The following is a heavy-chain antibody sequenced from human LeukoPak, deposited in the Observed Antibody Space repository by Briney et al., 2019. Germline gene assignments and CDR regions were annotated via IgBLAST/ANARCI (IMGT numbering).Heavy chain of an antibody. V-gene: IGHV3-23*01. CDR2: ISGSGGST. CDR1: GFTFSSYA. Sequence: QPGGSLRLSCAASGFTFSSYAMSWVRQAPGKGLEWVSAISGSGGSTYYADSVKGRFTISRDNSKNTLYLQMNSLRAEDTAVYYRAKASGVVIETDFDHWGQGTLVTVSS. D-gene: IGHD3-3*01. J-gene: IGHJ4*02. CDR3: AKASGVVIETDFDH.